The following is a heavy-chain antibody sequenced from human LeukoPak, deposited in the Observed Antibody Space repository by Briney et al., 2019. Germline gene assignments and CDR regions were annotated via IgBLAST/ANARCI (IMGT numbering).Heavy chain of an antibody. Sequence: GGSLRLSCAASGFTFSSYAMTWVRQAPGKGLQWVSAVSGSGAHTYYADSVKGRFTISRDNSKNTLYLQMNSLRAEDTAVYYCAKEGGYSYGLDYWGQGTLVTVSS. CDR2: VSGSGAHT. D-gene: IGHD5-18*01. V-gene: IGHV3-23*01. J-gene: IGHJ4*02. CDR1: GFTFSSYA. CDR3: AKEGGYSYGLDY.